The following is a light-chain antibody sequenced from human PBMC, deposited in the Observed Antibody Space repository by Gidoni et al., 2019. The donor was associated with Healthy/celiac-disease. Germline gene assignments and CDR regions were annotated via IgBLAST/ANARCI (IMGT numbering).Light chain of an antibody. J-gene: IGKJ5*01. CDR3: QQANSFPRIT. Sequence: DFHMTQSPSSVSASVGDRVTITCRASHGISSWLAWYQQKPGKAPKLLIYAASSLQSGVPSRFSGSGSGTDFTLTISSLQPEDFATYYCQQANSFPRITFXQXTRLEIK. CDR1: HGISSW. V-gene: IGKV1D-12*01. CDR2: AAS.